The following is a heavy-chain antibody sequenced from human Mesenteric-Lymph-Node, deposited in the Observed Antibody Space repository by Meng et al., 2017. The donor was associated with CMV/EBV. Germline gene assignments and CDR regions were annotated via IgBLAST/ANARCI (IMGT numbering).Heavy chain of an antibody. CDR3: ARDRGSSWQNDAFDI. CDR2: IYYSGNT. J-gene: IGHJ3*02. CDR1: GGSISSYY. Sequence: SETLSLTCTVSGGSISSYYWNWIRQPPGEGLEWIGYIYYSGNTNYNPSLKSRVTIPVDTSKNQFSLKLTSVTAADTAVYYCARDRGSSWQNDAFDIWGQGTMVTVSS. V-gene: IGHV4-59*01. D-gene: IGHD6-13*01.